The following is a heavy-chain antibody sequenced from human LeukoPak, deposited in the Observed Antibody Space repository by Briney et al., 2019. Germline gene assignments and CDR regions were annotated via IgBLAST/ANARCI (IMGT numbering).Heavy chain of an antibody. J-gene: IGHJ5*02. V-gene: IGHV1-2*02. CDR2: INPNSGGT. CDR3: ARDPRGGLGWFDP. CDR1: GYTFTGYY. Sequence: ASVKVSCKASGYTFTGYYMHWVRQAPGQGLEWMGWINPNSGGTNYARKFQGRVTMTRDTSISTAYMELNSLTSDDTAVYYCARDPRGGLGWFDPWGQGTLLTVSS. D-gene: IGHD3-16*01.